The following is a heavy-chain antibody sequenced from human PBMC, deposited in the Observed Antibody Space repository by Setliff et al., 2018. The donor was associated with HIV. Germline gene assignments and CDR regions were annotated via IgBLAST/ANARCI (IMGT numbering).Heavy chain of an antibody. CDR1: GGSISTYF. Sequence: PSETLSLTCTVSGGSISTYFWTWIRQPPGKGLEWIGHIYTSGSTNYNPSLKSRVTISVDTSKNQFSLKLSSVTAADTAVYYCARGSFIGDYYYFDYWGQGTQVTVSS. J-gene: IGHJ4*02. CDR3: ARGSFIGDYYYFDY. D-gene: IGHD3-10*01. CDR2: IYTSGST. V-gene: IGHV4-4*08.